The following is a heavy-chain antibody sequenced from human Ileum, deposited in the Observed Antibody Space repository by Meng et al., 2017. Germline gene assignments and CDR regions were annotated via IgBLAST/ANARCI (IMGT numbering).Heavy chain of an antibody. V-gene: IGHV3-7*01. Sequence: VQMVGSGGGLVLPGGSLRLSCAASGFTFSSYWMTWVRQAPGKGLEWVANIKQDGSSKYYMDSVKGRFTISRDNAKNSLYLQMDSLRAEDTAVYYCARDRAVRDLDHWGQGTLVTVSS. CDR2: IKQDGSSK. CDR3: ARDRAVRDLDH. D-gene: IGHD3-10*01. CDR1: GFTFSSYW. J-gene: IGHJ4*02.